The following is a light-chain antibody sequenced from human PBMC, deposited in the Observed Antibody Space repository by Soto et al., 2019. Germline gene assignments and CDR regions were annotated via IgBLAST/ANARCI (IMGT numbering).Light chain of an antibody. CDR3: QQRSKWPFT. CDR1: QSVSNSF. CDR2: GAS. V-gene: IGKV3D-20*02. J-gene: IGKJ4*02. Sequence: EILFTQPLGNLSLSPGPRAPLSCRASQSVSNSFLPWFQQIPGQAPRLLISGASMRATGIPDRFSGSGSGTDFTLTISRLEPEDFAVYYCQQRSKWPFTFGEGTNVDIK.